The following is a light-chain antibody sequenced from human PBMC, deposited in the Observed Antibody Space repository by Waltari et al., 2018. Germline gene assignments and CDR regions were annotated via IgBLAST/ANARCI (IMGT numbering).Light chain of an antibody. CDR1: QSLVHNDDGNFY. V-gene: IGKV2-30*02. Sequence: DVVLTQSPLSLPVTLGQPASISCRSRQSLVHNDDGNFYLAWLQQRPGQSPRLLIYKVSDLDTGVPDRFSGSGSDTDFTLNISRVEAEDVGLYYCMQGAHWPPTFGQGTKVEIK. CDR2: KVS. J-gene: IGKJ1*01. CDR3: MQGAHWPPT.